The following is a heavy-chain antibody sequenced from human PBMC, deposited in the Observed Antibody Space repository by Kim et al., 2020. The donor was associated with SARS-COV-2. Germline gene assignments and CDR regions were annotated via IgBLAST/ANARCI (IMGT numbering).Heavy chain of an antibody. V-gene: IGHV3-48*03. Sequence: GGSLRLSCAASGFIFSNYEMNWVRQAPGKGLEWVSYIGGSGRTTYYADSVKDRFIISRDNAENSLYLQMNSLRAEDTAVYYCTRSTSGTSWGQGTLVTVS. CDR3: TRSTSGTS. J-gene: IGHJ5*02. CDR2: IGGSGRTT. CDR1: GFIFSNYE. D-gene: IGHD1-26*01.